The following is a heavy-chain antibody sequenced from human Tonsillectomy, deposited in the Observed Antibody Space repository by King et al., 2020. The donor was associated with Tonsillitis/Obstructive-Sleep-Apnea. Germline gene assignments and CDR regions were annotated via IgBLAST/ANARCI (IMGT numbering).Heavy chain of an antibody. Sequence: VQLVESGGGLVQPGGSLRLSCSASGFTFSSSSMHWVRQAPGKGVQYVSAIISNGDRTSYADSVKGRFTISRDNSKNTLCLQMSSLSAEDTAVYYCVKESAGLADYWGQGTLVTVSS. CDR2: IISNGDRT. V-gene: IGHV3-64D*06. CDR3: VKESAGLADY. CDR1: GFTFSSSS. J-gene: IGHJ4*02. D-gene: IGHD3-16*01.